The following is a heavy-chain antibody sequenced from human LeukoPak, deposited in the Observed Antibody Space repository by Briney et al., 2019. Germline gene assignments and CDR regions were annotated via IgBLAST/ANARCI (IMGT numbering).Heavy chain of an antibody. J-gene: IGHJ4*02. CDR1: GGSISSYY. D-gene: IGHD3-22*01. Sequence: SETLSLTCTVSGGSISSYYWSWIRQPAGKGLEWIGRIYTSGSTNYNPSLKSRVTMSVDTSKNQFSLKLSSVTAADTAVYYCARGDYDSSGYYFDYWGQGTLVTVSS. CDR3: ARGDYDSSGYYFDY. V-gene: IGHV4-4*07. CDR2: IYTSGST.